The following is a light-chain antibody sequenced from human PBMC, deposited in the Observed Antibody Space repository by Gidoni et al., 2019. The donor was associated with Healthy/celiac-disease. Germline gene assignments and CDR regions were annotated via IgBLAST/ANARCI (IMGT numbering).Light chain of an antibody. CDR1: QSVSSSY. CDR3: QQYGSSPPLT. V-gene: IGKV3-20*01. CDR2: GAS. Sequence: EIVLTKSPGTLSLSQGERATLSCRASQSVSSSYLAWYQQKPGQAPRLLIYGASSRATGIPDRFSCSGSGTDFTLTISRLEPEDFAVYYGQQYGSSPPLTFGGXTKVEIK. J-gene: IGKJ4*01.